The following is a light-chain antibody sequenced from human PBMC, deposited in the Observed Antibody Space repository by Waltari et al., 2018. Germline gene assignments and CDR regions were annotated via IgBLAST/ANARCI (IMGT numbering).Light chain of an antibody. CDR1: QRVASN. CDR2: GAS. CDR3: QQYNNWPLT. V-gene: IGKV3-15*01. J-gene: IGKJ4*01. Sequence: IVMTQSPATLSVSPGESAALSCRASQRVASNLAWYQQKPGQAPRLLIYGASTRATGIPTRFSGSGSGTEFTLTISSLQSEDFAVYYCQQYNNWPLTFGGGTKVEIK.